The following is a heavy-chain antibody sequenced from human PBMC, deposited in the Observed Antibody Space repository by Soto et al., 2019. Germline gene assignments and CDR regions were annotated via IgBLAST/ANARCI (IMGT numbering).Heavy chain of an antibody. D-gene: IGHD4-4*01. V-gene: IGHV4-31*03. Sequence: QVQLQESGPGLVKPSQTLSLTCTVSGGSISSGGYYWSWIRQHPGKGLEWIGYIYYSGSTYYNPSLKSRVTISVDTSKNQFSLKLSSVTAADTAVYYCARGMTTVFYYYGMDVWGQGTTVTVSS. CDR3: ARGMTTVFYYYGMDV. J-gene: IGHJ6*02. CDR2: IYYSGST. CDR1: GGSISSGGYY.